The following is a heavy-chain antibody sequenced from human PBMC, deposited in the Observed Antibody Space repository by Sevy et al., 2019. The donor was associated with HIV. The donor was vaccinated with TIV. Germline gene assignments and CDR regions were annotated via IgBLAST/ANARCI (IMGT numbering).Heavy chain of an antibody. CDR3: ARERRGYCSSTSCENWFDP. Sequence: TLSLTCTVSGGSISSGGYYWSWIRQHPGTGLEWIGYIYYSGSTYYNPSLKSRVTISVDTSKNQFSLKLSSVTAADTAVYYCARERRGYCSSTSCENWFDPWGQGTLVTVSS. D-gene: IGHD2-2*01. J-gene: IGHJ5*02. V-gene: IGHV4-31*03. CDR2: IYYSGST. CDR1: GGSISSGGYY.